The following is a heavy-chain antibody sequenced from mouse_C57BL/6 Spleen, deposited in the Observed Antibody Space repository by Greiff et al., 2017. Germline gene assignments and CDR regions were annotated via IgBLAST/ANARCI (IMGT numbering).Heavy chain of an antibody. CDR2: IDPSDSYT. J-gene: IGHJ1*03. CDR3: ARKLTTVVAPYWYFDV. Sequence: QVQLQQPGAELVMPGASVKLSCKASGYTFTSYWMHWVKQRPGQGLEWIGEIDPSDSYTNYNQKFKGKSTLTVDKSSSTAYMQLSSLTSDDSAVYYCARKLTTVVAPYWYFDVWGTGTTVTVSS. D-gene: IGHD1-1*01. V-gene: IGHV1-69*01. CDR1: GYTFTSYW.